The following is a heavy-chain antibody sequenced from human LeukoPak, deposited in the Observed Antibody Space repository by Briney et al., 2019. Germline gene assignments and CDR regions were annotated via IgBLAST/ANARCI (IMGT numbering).Heavy chain of an antibody. D-gene: IGHD3-10*01. CDR3: ARVGTYYYYAMDV. CDR1: GVTVSSYA. J-gene: IGHJ6*02. CDR2: IIPVLGIA. V-gene: IGHV1-69*04. Sequence: ASVQVSCKASGVTVSSYAISWVRQAPPQGVKGMGRIIPVLGIANYAQKFQGRVTITADKSTSTAYMELSSLRSEDTAVYYCARVGTYYYYAMDVWGQGTTVTVSS.